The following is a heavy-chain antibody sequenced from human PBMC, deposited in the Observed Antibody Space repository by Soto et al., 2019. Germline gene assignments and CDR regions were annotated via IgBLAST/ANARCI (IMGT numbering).Heavy chain of an antibody. CDR3: ARESYSGYHSYDY. Sequence: NPSETLSLPGSVSGYSIRSGCFWGWIRQPPGKGLEWTANMYHDGNTHYNPSLKSRVTMSVDTSKNQFSLKLNSVTAADTAVYYCARESYSGYHSYDYWGQGILVTVSS. CDR2: MYHDGNT. D-gene: IGHD5-12*01. CDR1: GYSIRSGCF. J-gene: IGHJ4*02. V-gene: IGHV4-38-2*02.